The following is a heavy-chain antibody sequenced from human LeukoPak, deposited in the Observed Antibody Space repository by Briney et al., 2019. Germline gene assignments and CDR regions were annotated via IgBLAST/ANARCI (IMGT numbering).Heavy chain of an antibody. CDR3: ARGYPQKKRSATYSSGWRIDY. V-gene: IGHV1-8*01. J-gene: IGHJ4*02. Sequence: ASVKVSCKASRYTFTSYDINWVRQATGQGLEWMGWMNPNSGNTGYAQKFQGRVTMTRNTSISTAYMELSSLRSEDTAVYYCARGYPQKKRSATYSSGWRIDYWGQGTLVTVSS. D-gene: IGHD6-19*01. CDR1: RYTFTSYD. CDR2: MNPNSGNT.